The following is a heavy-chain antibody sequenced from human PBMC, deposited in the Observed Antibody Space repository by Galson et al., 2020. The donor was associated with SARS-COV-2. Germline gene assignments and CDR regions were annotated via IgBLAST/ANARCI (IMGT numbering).Heavy chain of an antibody. CDR1: GFTFSSHG. J-gene: IGHJ4*02. CDR3: AKSGTTGSQYSFDY. CDR2: MSCCGGST. V-gene: IGHV3-23*01. D-gene: IGHD4-17*01. Sequence: GESLKISCAASGFTFSSHGMRWVRQAPGKGLEWVSSMSCCGGSTYHADSVKGRFTISRDNSKNTLYLQMNSLGVEDTAVYYCAKSGTTGSQYSFDYWGQGTLVTVSS.